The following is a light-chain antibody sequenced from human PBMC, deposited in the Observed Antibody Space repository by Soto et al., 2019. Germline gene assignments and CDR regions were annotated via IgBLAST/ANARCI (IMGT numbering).Light chain of an antibody. Sequence: EIVLTQSPGTLSLSPGERATLSCRASQSVSSSYLAWYQQKPGQAPRLLIYGASSTATGIPDRFSGSGPGTDFTLTISRLEPEDFAVYYCQQYGSSPPEYTFGQGTKLEIK. CDR2: GAS. CDR1: QSVSSSY. J-gene: IGKJ2*01. CDR3: QQYGSSPPEYT. V-gene: IGKV3-20*01.